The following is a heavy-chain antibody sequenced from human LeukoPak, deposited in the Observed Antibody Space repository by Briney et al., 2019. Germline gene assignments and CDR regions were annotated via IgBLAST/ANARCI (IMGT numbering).Heavy chain of an antibody. Sequence: SETLSLTCTVSGGSISSYYWSWIRQPPGKGLEWIGYIYYSGSTNYNPSLKSRVTISVDTSKNQFSLKLNSVTAADTAVYYCARVGYSSSLEYYFDYWGQGTLVTVSS. CDR3: ARVGYSSSLEYYFDY. CDR1: GGSISSYY. CDR2: IYYSGST. V-gene: IGHV4-59*01. J-gene: IGHJ4*02. D-gene: IGHD6-13*01.